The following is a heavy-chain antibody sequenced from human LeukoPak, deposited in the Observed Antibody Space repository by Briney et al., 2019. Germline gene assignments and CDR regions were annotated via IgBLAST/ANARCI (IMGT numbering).Heavy chain of an antibody. CDR2: MNPNSGNT. CDR3: ARVERITIFGVAIYYYYMDV. J-gene: IGHJ6*03. D-gene: IGHD3-3*01. CDR1: GYTFTSYD. V-gene: IGHV1-8*03. Sequence: GASVKVSCKASGYTFTSYDINWVRQATGQGLEWMGWMNPNSGNTGYAQKFQGRVTITRNTSISTAYMELSSLRSEDTAVYYCARVERITIFGVAIYYYYMDVWGKGTTVTVSS.